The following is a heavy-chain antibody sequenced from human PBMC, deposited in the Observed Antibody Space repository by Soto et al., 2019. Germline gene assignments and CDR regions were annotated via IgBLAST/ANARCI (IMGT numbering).Heavy chain of an antibody. Sequence: QVQLQESGPGLVKPSETLSLTCTVSGGSVSTAIYYWNLIRQFPGKGLEWVGNVYYSGSTNYNPSLKGRLSISMDTSQNQFSLRLTSVTAADTAVYFCARGYRSGSYWFDPWGPGTLVTVSS. V-gene: IGHV4-61*01. D-gene: IGHD3-10*01. CDR1: GGSVSTAIYY. CDR2: VYYSGST. J-gene: IGHJ5*02. CDR3: ARGYRSGSYWFDP.